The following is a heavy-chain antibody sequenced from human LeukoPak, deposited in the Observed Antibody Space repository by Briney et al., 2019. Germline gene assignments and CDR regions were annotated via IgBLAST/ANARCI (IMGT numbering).Heavy chain of an antibody. V-gene: IGHV3-21*01. D-gene: IGHD1-20*01. Sequence: GGSLRLSCAASGFTFSSYSTNWVRQAPGKGLEWVSSISTSSTYIYYADSVKGRFTISRDNAKNSLYLQMNSLRAEDTAVYFCARDPPFIIGTTFFYYWRQGALVTVSS. J-gene: IGHJ4*02. CDR3: ARDPPFIIGTTFFYY. CDR1: GFTFSSYS. CDR2: ISTSSTYI.